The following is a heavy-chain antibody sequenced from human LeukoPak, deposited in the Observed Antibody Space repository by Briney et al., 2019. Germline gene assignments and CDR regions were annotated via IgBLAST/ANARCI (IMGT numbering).Heavy chain of an antibody. CDR2: ISSEAGIT. D-gene: IGHD6-19*01. CDR3: AKVISVAGTRYFQH. Sequence: GGSLRLSCAASGFTFSTYDMTWVRQAPGEGLEWVSGISSEAGITYYADSVKGRFTISRDNSKNTLYLQMNSLRAEDTAVYYCAKVISVAGTRYFQHWGQGTLVTVSS. V-gene: IGHV3-23*01. J-gene: IGHJ1*01. CDR1: GFTFSTYD.